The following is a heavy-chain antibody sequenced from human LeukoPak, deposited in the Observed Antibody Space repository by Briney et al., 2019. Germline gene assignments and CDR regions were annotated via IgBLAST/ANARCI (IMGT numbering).Heavy chain of an antibody. D-gene: IGHD5-12*01. Sequence: PSETQSLTCTVSGGSISSSSYYWGWIRQPPGMGLEWIGSIYYSGSTYYNPSLKSRVTISVDTSKNQFSLKLSSVTAADTAVYYCARHENGYEIIDYWGQGTLVTVSS. V-gene: IGHV4-39*01. CDR2: IYYSGST. CDR1: GGSISSSSYY. J-gene: IGHJ4*02. CDR3: ARHENGYEIIDY.